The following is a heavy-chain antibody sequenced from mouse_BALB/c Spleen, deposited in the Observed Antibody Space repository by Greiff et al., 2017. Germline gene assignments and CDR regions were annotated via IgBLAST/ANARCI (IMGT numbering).Heavy chain of an antibody. CDR3: ARGPSWFAY. Sequence: QVQLQQSGAELAKPGPSVKMSCKASGYTFTSYWMHWVTQRPGQGLEWIGYINPSTGYTEYNQKFKDKATLTADKSSSTAYMQLSSLTSEDSAVYYCARGPSWFAYWGQGTLVTVSA. V-gene: IGHV1-7*01. J-gene: IGHJ3*01. CDR1: GYTFTSYW. CDR2: INPSTGYT.